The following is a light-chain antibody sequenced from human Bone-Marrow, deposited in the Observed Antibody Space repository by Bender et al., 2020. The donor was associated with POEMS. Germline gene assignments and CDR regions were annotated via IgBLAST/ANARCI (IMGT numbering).Light chain of an antibody. CDR1: SGHSIYA. J-gene: IGLJ3*02. CDR3: QTWGTGFSWV. V-gene: IGLV4-69*01. Sequence: QLVLTQSPSASASLGASVKLTCTLSSGHSIYAIAWHQQQPEKGPRFLMKLTSDGSYRKGGGIPDRFSGSSSGAERYLTISSLQSEDEADYYCQTWGTGFSWVFGGGTKLTVL. CDR2: LTSDGSY.